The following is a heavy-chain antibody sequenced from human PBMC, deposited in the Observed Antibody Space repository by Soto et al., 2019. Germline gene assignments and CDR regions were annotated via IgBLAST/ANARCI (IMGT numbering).Heavy chain of an antibody. D-gene: IGHD2-15*01. CDR2: IYPDDSDT. CDR1: GYTFSSYS. CDR3: ARIGSSYNPLEY. Sequence: GESLKISCEGSGYTFSSYSIGCVRQMPGKGLEWMGIIYPDDSDTRYSPSFRGQVTISVDKSISRAYLQWGSLKASDSAMHFCARIGSSYNPLEYWARGTLVTVSS. V-gene: IGHV5-51*01. J-gene: IGHJ4*02.